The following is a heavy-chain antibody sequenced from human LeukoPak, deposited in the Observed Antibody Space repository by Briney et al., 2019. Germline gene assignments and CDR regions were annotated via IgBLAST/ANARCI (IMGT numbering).Heavy chain of an antibody. D-gene: IGHD3-10*01. CDR1: GGSLSSYY. CDR3: ARQLYTVRGVKLGNWFDP. CDR2: VYHSGNT. Sequence: PSETLSLTCAVSGGSLSSYYWTWIRQPPGKGLEWIGYVYHSGNTNYNRSLESRVSISVDTSKNQFSLKLSSVTAADTANYYCARQLYTVRGVKLGNWFDPWGQGILVSVSS. V-gene: IGHV4-59*08. J-gene: IGHJ5*02.